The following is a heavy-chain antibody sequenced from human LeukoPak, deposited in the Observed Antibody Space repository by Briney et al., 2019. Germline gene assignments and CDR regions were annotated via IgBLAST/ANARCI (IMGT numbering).Heavy chain of an antibody. CDR3: ATILGSGSHRFYFDY. CDR2: IYYSGST. D-gene: IGHD1-26*01. J-gene: IGHJ4*02. CDR1: GGSISSSSYY. Sequence: SETLSLTCTVSGGSISSSSYYWGWIRQPPGKGLEWIGSIYYSGSTYYNPSLKSRVTISVDTSKNQFSLKLSSVTAADTAVYYCATILGSGSHRFYFDYWGQGTLVTVSS. V-gene: IGHV4-39*07.